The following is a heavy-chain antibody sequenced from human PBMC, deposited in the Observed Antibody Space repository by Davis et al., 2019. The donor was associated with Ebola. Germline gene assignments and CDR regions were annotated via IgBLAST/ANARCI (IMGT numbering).Heavy chain of an antibody. V-gene: IGHV4-4*02. D-gene: IGHD2/OR15-2a*01. CDR3: AREGLIGVADY. CDR1: GDSISSSNW. Sequence: MPGGSLRLSCAVSGDSISSSNWWSWVRQSPGKGLEWIGEIYHGGTTNYNPSLKSRVTISVDKSKNQFSLKLTSIAAADTAVYYCAREGLIGVADYWGQGTLVTVSS. J-gene: IGHJ4*02. CDR2: IYHGGTT.